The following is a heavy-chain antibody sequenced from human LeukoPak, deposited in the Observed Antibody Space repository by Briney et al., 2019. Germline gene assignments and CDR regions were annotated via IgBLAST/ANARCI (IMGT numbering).Heavy chain of an antibody. D-gene: IGHD1-26*01. V-gene: IGHV3-21*01. Sequence: GSLRLSCAASGFTFSSYSMNWVRQAPGKGLEWVPSISSSSGYIYYADSVKGRFTISRDNAKSSLYLQMKSLRAEDTAVDYCARDEIYSQWAFDIWGQATMVTVSS. CDR1: GFTFSSYS. J-gene: IGHJ3*02. CDR3: ARDEIYSQWAFDI. CDR2: ISSSSGYI.